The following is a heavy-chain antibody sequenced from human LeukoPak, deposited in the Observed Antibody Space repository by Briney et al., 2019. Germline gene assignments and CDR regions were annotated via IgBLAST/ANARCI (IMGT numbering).Heavy chain of an antibody. CDR2: ISSSSGTI. Sequence: PGGSLRLSCAASGFTFSSYSMNWVRQAPGKGLEWVSYISSSSGTIYYADSVKGRFTISRDNAKNSLYLQMNSLRAEDTAVYYCARESGITMVRGVYNWFDPWGQGTLVTVSS. D-gene: IGHD3-10*01. CDR1: GFTFSSYS. CDR3: ARESGITMVRGVYNWFDP. J-gene: IGHJ5*02. V-gene: IGHV3-48*01.